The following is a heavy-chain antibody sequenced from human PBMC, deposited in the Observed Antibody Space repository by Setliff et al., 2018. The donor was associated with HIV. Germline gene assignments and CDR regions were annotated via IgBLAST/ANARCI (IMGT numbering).Heavy chain of an antibody. CDR3: ARTPGWELRVFDY. V-gene: IGHV4-34*01. CDR1: GGSISGYY. CDR2: INHSGST. J-gene: IGHJ4*02. Sequence: KTSETLSLTCTVSGGSISGYYWGWIRQPPGKGLEWVGEINHSGSTNYNPSLKSRVTISVDTSKNQFSLKLSSVTAADTAVYYCARTPGWELRVFDYWGQGTLVTVSS. D-gene: IGHD1-26*01.